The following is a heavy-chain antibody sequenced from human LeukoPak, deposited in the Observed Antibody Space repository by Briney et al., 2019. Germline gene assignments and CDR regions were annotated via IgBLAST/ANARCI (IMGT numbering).Heavy chain of an antibody. V-gene: IGHV4-31*03. J-gene: IGHJ6*02. CDR3: ACTDIHLDV. CDR1: GGSISSGGYS. CDR2: IYYSGST. Sequence: NTSETLSLTCTVSGGSISSGGYSWSWIRQHPGKGLEWIGYIYYSGSTYYNPSLKSRVTISVDTSKNQFSLKLSSVTAADTAVYYCACTDIHLDVWGQGTTVTVSS. D-gene: IGHD2-15*01.